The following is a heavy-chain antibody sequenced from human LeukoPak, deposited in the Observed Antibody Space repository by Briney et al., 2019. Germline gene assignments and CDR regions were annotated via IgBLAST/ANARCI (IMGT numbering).Heavy chain of an antibody. D-gene: IGHD1-26*01. CDR1: GYTFTSYD. CDR2: MNPNSGNT. Sequence: GASVKVSCKASGYTFTSYDINWVRQAPGQGLEWMGWMNPNSGNTGYAQKFQGRVTMTRNTSISTAYMELSSLRSEDTAVYYCATSVIVGAPGWPRWGQGTLVTVPS. V-gene: IGHV1-8*01. CDR3: ATSVIVGAPGWPR. J-gene: IGHJ4*02.